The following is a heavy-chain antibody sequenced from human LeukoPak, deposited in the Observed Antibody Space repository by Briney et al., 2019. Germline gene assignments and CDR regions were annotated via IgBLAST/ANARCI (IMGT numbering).Heavy chain of an antibody. CDR2: ISGSGGST. V-gene: IGHV3-23*01. CDR1: GFTFSSYA. Sequence: SGGSLRLSCAASGFTFSSYAMSWVRQAPGKGLEGVSAISGSGGSTYYADSVKGRFTISRDNSKNTLYLQMSSLRAEDTAVYYCAKDISGYYYVLSAFDIWGQGTMVTVSS. D-gene: IGHD3-22*01. CDR3: AKDISGYYYVLSAFDI. J-gene: IGHJ3*02.